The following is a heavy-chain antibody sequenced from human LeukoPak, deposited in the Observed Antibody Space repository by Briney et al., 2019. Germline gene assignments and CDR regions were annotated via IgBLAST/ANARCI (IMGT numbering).Heavy chain of an antibody. V-gene: IGHV4-59*01. CDR3: ARGQQWLAYYYYYGMDV. CDR2: IYYSGST. Sequence: SETLSLTCTVSGGSISSYYWSWIRQPPGKGLEWIGYIYYSGSTNYNPSLKSRVTISVDTSKNQFSLKLSSVTAADTAVYYCARGQQWLAYYYYYGMDVWGQGTTVTVSS. D-gene: IGHD6-19*01. CDR1: GGSISSYY. J-gene: IGHJ6*02.